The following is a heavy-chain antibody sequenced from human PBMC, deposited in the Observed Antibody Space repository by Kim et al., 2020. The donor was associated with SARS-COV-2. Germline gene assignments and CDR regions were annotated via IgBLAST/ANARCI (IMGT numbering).Heavy chain of an antibody. CDR1: GYSFTSYW. V-gene: IGHV5-51*01. J-gene: IGHJ2*01. D-gene: IGHD3-9*01. CDR2: IYPGDSDT. CDR3: ARRQFSTYYDILTQDWYFDL. Sequence: GESLKISCKGSGYSFTSYWIGWVRQMPGKGLEWMGIIYPGDSDTRYSPSFQGQVTISADKSISTAYLQWSSLKASDTAMYYCARRQFSTYYDILTQDWYFDLWGRGTLVTVSS.